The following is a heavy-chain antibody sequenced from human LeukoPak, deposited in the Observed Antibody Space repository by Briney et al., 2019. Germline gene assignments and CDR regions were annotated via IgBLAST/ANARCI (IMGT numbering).Heavy chain of an antibody. V-gene: IGHV3-21*01. J-gene: IGHJ5*02. Sequence: RAGGSLRLSCAASGFTFSSYSINWVRQAPGKGLEWVSSISSSSSYIYYADSVKGRFTISRDNAKNSLYLQMNSLRAEDTAVYYCARTGVVVAALERGVANWSDPWGQGTLVTVSS. CDR2: ISSSSSYI. D-gene: IGHD2-15*01. CDR3: ARTGVVVAALERGVANWSDP. CDR1: GFTFSSYS.